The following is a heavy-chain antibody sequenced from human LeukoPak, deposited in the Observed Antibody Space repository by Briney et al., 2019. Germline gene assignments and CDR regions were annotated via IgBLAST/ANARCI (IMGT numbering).Heavy chain of an antibody. J-gene: IGHJ5*02. Sequence: GGSLRLSCAASGFTFNSYAMGWVRQAPGKGLEWVSGISGSGGISYYADSVKGRFTISRDNSKNTLFLQMNSLRAEDTAVYYCARGYSSSLYSCFDPWGQGTLATVSS. V-gene: IGHV3-23*01. CDR2: ISGSGGIS. CDR1: GFTFNSYA. CDR3: ARGYSSSLYSCFDP. D-gene: IGHD6-13*01.